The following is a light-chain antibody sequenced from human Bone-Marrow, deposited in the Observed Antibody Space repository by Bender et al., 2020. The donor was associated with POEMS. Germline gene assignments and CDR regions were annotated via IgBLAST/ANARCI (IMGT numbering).Light chain of an antibody. V-gene: IGLV3-25*02. CDR3: QSYDISLSGWV. Sequence: SYGLTQPPAVSLSPGQTARITCSGDALPKQFAYWYQQKPGQAPVLVIYKDSERPSGIPERFSGSKSGTSASLAITGLQAEDEADYYCQSYDISLSGWVFGGGTKLTAL. CDR1: ALPKQF. J-gene: IGLJ3*02. CDR2: KDS.